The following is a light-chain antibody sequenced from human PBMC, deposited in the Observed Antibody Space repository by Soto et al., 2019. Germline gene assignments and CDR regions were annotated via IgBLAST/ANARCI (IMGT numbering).Light chain of an antibody. V-gene: IGKV3-11*01. CDR3: QQRSNWPRKLT. CDR2: DAS. CDR1: QSVSSY. J-gene: IGKJ4*01. Sequence: EIVLTQSPATLSLSPEERATLSCRASQSVSSYLAWYQQKPGQAPRLLIYDASNRATGIPARFSGSGSGTDFTLTISSLEPEDIAVYYCQQRSNWPRKLTFGGGTKVEIK.